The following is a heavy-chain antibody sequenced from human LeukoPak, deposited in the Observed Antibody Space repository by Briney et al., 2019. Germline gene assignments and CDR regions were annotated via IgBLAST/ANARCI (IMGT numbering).Heavy chain of an antibody. D-gene: IGHD2-2*01. CDR3: ARYVVPAAIDAFDI. Sequence: SSVKLSCKASGHTFRSHTITWVTQAPGQRLEWWCRIIPNIGVTNYAQKFQGRVTFTADKSTTIAYMELTSLRFEDTALYYCARYVVPAAIDAFDIWGQGTKVTVSS. CDR2: IIPNIGVT. CDR1: GHTFRSHT. J-gene: IGHJ3*02. V-gene: IGHV1-69*02.